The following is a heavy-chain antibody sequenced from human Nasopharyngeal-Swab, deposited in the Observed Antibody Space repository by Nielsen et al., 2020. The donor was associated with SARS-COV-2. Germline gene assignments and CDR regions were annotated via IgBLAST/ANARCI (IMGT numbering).Heavy chain of an antibody. CDR1: GFTFSSHN. V-gene: IGHV3-48*04. D-gene: IGHD4-17*01. Sequence: GESLKISCAASGFTFSSHNMNWVRQAPGKGLEWLSHITSSSSKTYYADSVKGRFTVSRDNAKNSVYLQMNSLRAEDTAVYYCVREGRTTVTTGRDYFYGMDVWGQGTTVTVSS. CDR2: ITSSSSKT. CDR3: VREGRTTVTTGRDYFYGMDV. J-gene: IGHJ6*02.